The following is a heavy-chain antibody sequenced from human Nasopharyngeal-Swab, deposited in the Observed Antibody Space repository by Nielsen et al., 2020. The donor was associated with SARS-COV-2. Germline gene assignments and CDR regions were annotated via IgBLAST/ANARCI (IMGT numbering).Heavy chain of an antibody. CDR3: ARGRPSSGSSAYYYYGMDV. J-gene: IGHJ6*02. V-gene: IGHV5-10-1*01. CDR2: IDPSDSYT. Sequence: GESLKISCKGSGYTFTSYWISWVRQMPGKGLEWMGRIDPSDSYTNYNPSFQGHVTISVDKSISTAYLQWSSLKASDTAVYYCARGRPSSGSSAYYYYGMDVWGQGTTVAVSS. CDR1: GYTFTSYW. D-gene: IGHD1-26*01.